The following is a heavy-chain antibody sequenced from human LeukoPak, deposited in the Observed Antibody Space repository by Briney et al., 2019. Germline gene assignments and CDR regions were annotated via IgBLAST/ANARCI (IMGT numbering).Heavy chain of an antibody. V-gene: IGHV3-15*05. D-gene: IGHD6-13*01. Sequence: GGSLRLSCAASGFTFSNAWMRWVRQAPGKGLEWVGRINSKTDGGTTDYAAPVKGRFTISRDNYKNKLYLQMNSLKTEDTAVYYCTTDPHFVDNSSWYSGYWGQGTLVTVSS. CDR3: TTDPHFVDNSSWYSGY. CDR1: GFTFSNAW. J-gene: IGHJ4*02. CDR2: INSKTDGGTT.